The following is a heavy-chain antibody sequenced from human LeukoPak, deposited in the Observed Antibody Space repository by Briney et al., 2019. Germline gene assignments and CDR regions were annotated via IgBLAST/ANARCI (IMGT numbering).Heavy chain of an antibody. CDR2: NRSQANNYAT. CDR3: TRFNQGPYIMDF. Sequence: GRTLRLFCAASGLTFSGSDIHWASRASGKGLEGVGRNRSQANNYATAYGASVEGRFTISRDDSKNTAYLQMSSLKTEDTALDYCTRFNQGPYIMDFWGQGTTVTVSS. J-gene: IGHJ6*02. V-gene: IGHV3-73*01. CDR1: GLTFSGSD.